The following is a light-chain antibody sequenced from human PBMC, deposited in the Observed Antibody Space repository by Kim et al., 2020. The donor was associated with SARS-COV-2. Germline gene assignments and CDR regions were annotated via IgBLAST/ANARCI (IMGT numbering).Light chain of an antibody. V-gene: IGKV1-27*01. J-gene: IGKJ1*01. CDR3: QKYDSAPWT. CDR2: AAS. Sequence: DIQMTQSPSSLSASVGARITITCRASQGINNYLAWYQQKPGKPPKLLIYAASALQSGVPSRFSGSGSGTDFTLTVTSLQPEDVATHYCQKYDSAPWTFGLGTKVEIK. CDR1: QGINNY.